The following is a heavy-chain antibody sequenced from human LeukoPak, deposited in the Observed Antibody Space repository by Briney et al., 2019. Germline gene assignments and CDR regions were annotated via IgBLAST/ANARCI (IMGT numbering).Heavy chain of an antibody. CDR1: GGSISSGGYY. Sequence: SQTLSLTCTVSGGSISSGGYYWSWIRQPPGKGLEWIGYIYHSGNTYYNPSLKSRVTISVDRSKNQFSLRLTSVTAADTAVYYCSRFTVVVPAAMDDAFDIWGQGTMVTVSS. J-gene: IGHJ3*02. D-gene: IGHD2-2*01. V-gene: IGHV4-30-2*01. CDR3: SRFTVVVPAAMDDAFDI. CDR2: IYHSGNT.